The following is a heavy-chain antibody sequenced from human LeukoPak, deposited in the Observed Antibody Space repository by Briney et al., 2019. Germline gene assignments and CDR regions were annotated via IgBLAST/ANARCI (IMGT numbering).Heavy chain of an antibody. V-gene: IGHV3-33*01. CDR1: GFTFSSYG. D-gene: IGHD3-3*01. J-gene: IGHJ4*02. Sequence: GGSLRLSCAASGFTFSSYGMHWVRQAPGKGLEWVAVIWYDGSIKFYVDSVKGRFTISRDNSKNTLYLQMNSLRAEDTAVYYCARERQNKDFWSGGDYWGQGTLVTVSS. CDR3: ARERQNKDFWSGGDY. CDR2: IWYDGSIK.